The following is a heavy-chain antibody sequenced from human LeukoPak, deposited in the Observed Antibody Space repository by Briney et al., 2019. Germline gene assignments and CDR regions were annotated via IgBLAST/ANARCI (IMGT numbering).Heavy chain of an antibody. CDR3: AREEPAGPTDY. CDR1: GFIFSSYP. D-gene: IGHD1-14*01. CDR2: VSGDGGTT. J-gene: IGHJ4*02. V-gene: IGHV3-64*01. Sequence: GGSLRLSCVASGFIFSSYPMHWVRQAPGKGLEYVSVVSGDGGTTYYTKSVKGRFTISRDNSKNTLYLQMGSLREEDMAVYCCAREEPAGPTDYWGQGTLVTVSS.